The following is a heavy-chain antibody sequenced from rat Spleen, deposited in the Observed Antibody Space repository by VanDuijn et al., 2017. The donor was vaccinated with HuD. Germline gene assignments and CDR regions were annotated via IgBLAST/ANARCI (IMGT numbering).Heavy chain of an antibody. V-gene: IGHV5-20*01. CDR2: ISYDGDRSGHSST. CDR3: TRGYVMDA. Sequence: EVQLVESGGGLVQPGRSLKLSCAASGFTFSNYYMAWVRQAPTKGLEWVAYISYDGDRSGHSSTYYRDSVKGRFTISRDNAKSTLSLQMDSLRSEDTAIYYCTRGYVMDAWGQGASVTVSS. CDR1: GFTFSNYY. J-gene: IGHJ4*01.